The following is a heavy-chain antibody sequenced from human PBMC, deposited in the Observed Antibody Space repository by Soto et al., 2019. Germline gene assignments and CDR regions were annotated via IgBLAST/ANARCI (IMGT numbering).Heavy chain of an antibody. CDR3: ERVGYSYGFRAFDI. D-gene: IGHD5-18*01. J-gene: IGHJ3*02. CDR2: IYYSGST. Sequence: TLSLTCTVSGGSISSGGYYWSWIRQHPGKGLEWIGYIYYSGSTYYNPSLKSRVTISVDTSKNQFSLKLSSVTAADTAVYYCERVGYSYGFRAFDIWGQGTMVTVSS. V-gene: IGHV4-31*03. CDR1: GGSISSGGYY.